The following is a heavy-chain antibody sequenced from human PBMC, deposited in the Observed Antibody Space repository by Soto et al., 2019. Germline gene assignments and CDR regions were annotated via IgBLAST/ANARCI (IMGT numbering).Heavy chain of an antibody. V-gene: IGHV1-24*01. D-gene: IGHD3-22*01. CDR3: ATGRFYFDSTTYPYGYNWLDP. Sequence: ASVKVSCKLSGSTLSEFSMHWVRQAPGKGLEWMGAFDPENGQTIYAQKFQGRVTLTDDTSTDTAYMELSSLRSEDTAVYFCATGRFYFDSTTYPYGYNWLDPWGQGTLVTVSS. CDR2: FDPENGQT. CDR1: GSTLSEFS. J-gene: IGHJ5*01.